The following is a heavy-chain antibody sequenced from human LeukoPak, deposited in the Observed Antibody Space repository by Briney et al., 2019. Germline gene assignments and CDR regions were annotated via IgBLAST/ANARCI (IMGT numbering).Heavy chain of an antibody. CDR3: ARLHYDTLTGLETSIDY. CDR1: GGSISSSSYY. CDR2: IYYSGST. Sequence: SETLSLTCTVSGGSISSSSYYWGWIRQPPGKGLEWIGSIYYSGSTYYNPSLKSRVTISVDTSKNQFSLKLSSVTAADTAVYYCARLHYDTLTGLETSIDYWGQGTLATVSS. D-gene: IGHD3-9*01. J-gene: IGHJ4*02. V-gene: IGHV4-39*01.